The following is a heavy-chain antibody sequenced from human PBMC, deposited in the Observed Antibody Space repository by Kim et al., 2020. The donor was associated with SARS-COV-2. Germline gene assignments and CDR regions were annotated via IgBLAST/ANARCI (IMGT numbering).Heavy chain of an antibody. CDR2: IREDGSET. V-gene: IGHV3-7*01. J-gene: IGHJ4*02. CDR1: GFTFSSFW. Sequence: GGSLRLSCAASGFTFSSFWMSWVRQAPGKGLEWVANIREDGSETFYLDSVKGRFTISRDNAGNSLYLQMNSLRGEDTAVYYCARERGYFDYWGQGTLVTVSS. CDR3: ARERGYFDY.